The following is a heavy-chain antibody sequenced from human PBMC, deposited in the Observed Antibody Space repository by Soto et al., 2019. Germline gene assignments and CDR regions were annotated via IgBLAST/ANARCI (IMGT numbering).Heavy chain of an antibody. CDR1: GFTFSSYA. J-gene: IGHJ6*02. Sequence: GGSLRLSCAASGFTFSSYAMSWDRQAPGKGLEWVSAISGSGGSTYYADSVKGRFTIARDNSKNTLYLQMNSLRAEDTAVYYCANGEYCSSTSCYYYYYGMDVWGQGTTVTVSS. CDR2: ISGSGGST. D-gene: IGHD2-2*01. CDR3: ANGEYCSSTSCYYYYYGMDV. V-gene: IGHV3-23*01.